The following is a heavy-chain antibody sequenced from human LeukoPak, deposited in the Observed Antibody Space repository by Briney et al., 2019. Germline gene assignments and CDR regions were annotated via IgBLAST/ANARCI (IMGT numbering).Heavy chain of an antibody. J-gene: IGHJ3*02. V-gene: IGHV1-18*01. CDR1: GYTFTSYG. Sequence: ASVKVSCKASGYTFTSYGISWVRQAPGQGLEWMGWISAYNGNTNYAQKLQGRVTMTTDTSTSTAYMELRSLRSDDTAVYYCAREVPPGGSDDAFDIWGQGTMVTVSS. CDR3: AREVPPGGSDDAFDI. CDR2: ISAYNGNT. D-gene: IGHD3-16*01.